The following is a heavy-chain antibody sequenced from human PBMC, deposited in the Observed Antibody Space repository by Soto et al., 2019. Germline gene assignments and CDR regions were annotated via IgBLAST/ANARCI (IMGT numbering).Heavy chain of an antibody. D-gene: IGHD3-22*01. J-gene: IGHJ5*02. Sequence: QVQLVQSGAEAKKPGSSVKVSCKASGGTFSSYAISWVRQAPGQGLEWMGEIIPIFGTANYAQKFQGRVTITADESTSTAYMERSSLRSEDTAVYYCARDRGPSSGYYPYWFDPWGQGTLVTVSS. CDR2: IIPIFGTA. CDR1: GGTFSSYA. CDR3: ARDRGPSSGYYPYWFDP. V-gene: IGHV1-69*12.